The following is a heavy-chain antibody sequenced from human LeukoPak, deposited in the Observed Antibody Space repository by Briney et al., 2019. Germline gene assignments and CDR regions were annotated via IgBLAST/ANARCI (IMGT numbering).Heavy chain of an antibody. CDR3: ARSYSGYDTDDAFDI. D-gene: IGHD5-12*01. CDR2: ISYDGSNK. J-gene: IGHJ3*02. Sequence: GGSLRLSCAASGFTFSSYAMHWVRQAPGKGLEWVAVISYDGSNKYYADSVKGRFTISRDNSKNTLYLQMNSLRAEDTAVYYCARSYSGYDTDDAFDIWGQGTMVTVSS. CDR1: GFTFSSYA. V-gene: IGHV3-30*04.